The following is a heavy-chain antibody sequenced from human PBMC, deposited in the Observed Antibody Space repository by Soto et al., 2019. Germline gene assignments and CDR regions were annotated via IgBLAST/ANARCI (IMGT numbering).Heavy chain of an antibody. J-gene: IGHJ4*02. CDR1: GGSISSGGYS. D-gene: IGHD6-13*01. CDR3: AREISSSWAIDY. CDR2: IYHSGST. Sequence: PSETLSLTCAVSGGSISSGGYSWSWIRQPPGKGLEWIGYIYHSGSTYYNPSLKSRVTISVDRSKNQFSLKLSSVTAADTAVYYCAREISSSWAIDYWGQGTLVTVSS. V-gene: IGHV4-30-2*01.